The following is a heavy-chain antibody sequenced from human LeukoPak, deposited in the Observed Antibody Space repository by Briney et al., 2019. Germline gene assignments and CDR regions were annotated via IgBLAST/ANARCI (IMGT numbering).Heavy chain of an antibody. Sequence: TGRSLRLSCAASGFTFSSYGMHWVRQAPGKGLEWVSSISSSSSYIYYADSVKGRFTISRDNAKNSLYLQMNSLRAEDMAVYYCATTKGKETLRRPYYYYMDVWGKGTTVTVSS. CDR1: GFTFSSYG. CDR2: ISSSSSYI. CDR3: ATTKGKETLRRPYYYYMDV. V-gene: IGHV3-21*01. J-gene: IGHJ6*03. D-gene: IGHD3-16*01.